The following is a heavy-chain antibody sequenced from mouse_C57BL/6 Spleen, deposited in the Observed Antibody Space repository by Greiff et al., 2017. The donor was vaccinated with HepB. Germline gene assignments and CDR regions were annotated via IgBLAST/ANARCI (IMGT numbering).Heavy chain of an antibody. CDR3: ARPGDDWYFDV. V-gene: IGHV5-17*01. D-gene: IGHD3-3*01. J-gene: IGHJ1*03. CDR1: GFTFSDYG. CDR2: ISSGSSTI. Sequence: EVQRVESGGGLVKPGGSLKLSCAASGFTFSDYGMHWVRQAPEKGLEWVAYISSGSSTIYYADTVKGRFTISRDNAKNTLFLQMTSLRAEDTAMYYCARPGDDWYFDVWGTGTTVTVSS.